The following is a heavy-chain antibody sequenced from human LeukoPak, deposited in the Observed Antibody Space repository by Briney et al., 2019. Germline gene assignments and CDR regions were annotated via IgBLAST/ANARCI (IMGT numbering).Heavy chain of an antibody. CDR3: ARETVHYGMDV. Sequence: PGGSLRLSCAASGFTFSDYYMSWIRQAPGKGLEWVSYISSSSSYTNYADSVEGRFTISRDNAKNSLYLQMNSLRAEDTAVYYCARETVHYGMDVWGKGTTVTVSS. V-gene: IGHV3-11*06. J-gene: IGHJ6*04. D-gene: IGHD2-21*02. CDR2: ISSSSSYT. CDR1: GFTFSDYY.